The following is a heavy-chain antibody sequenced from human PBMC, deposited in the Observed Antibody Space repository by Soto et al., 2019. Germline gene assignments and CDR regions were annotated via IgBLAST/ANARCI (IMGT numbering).Heavy chain of an antibody. Sequence: GGSLRLSCAASGFTFSSYSMNWVRQAPGKGLEWVSSISSSSSYIYYADSVKGRFTISRDNAKNSLYLQINSLRAEDTAVYYCARDHGVGATTSWGQGTLVTVSS. J-gene: IGHJ4*02. V-gene: IGHV3-21*01. D-gene: IGHD1-26*01. CDR1: GFTFSSYS. CDR2: ISSSSSYI. CDR3: ARDHGVGATTS.